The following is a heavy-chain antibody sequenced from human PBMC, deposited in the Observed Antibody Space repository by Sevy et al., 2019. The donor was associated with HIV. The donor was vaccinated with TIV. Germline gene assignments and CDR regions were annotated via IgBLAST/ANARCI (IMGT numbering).Heavy chain of an antibody. J-gene: IGHJ4*02. D-gene: IGHD3-22*01. V-gene: IGHV4-61*01. CDR3: AREPYFFDKSGYFWDY. Sequence: SETLSLTCAVSGVSVTSDTYYWSWVRQPPGKGLEWIGYVYHTGSTNYSPSFKSRVTISIDTSKNQFSLRLFSVAAADTAMYYCAREPYFFDKSGYFWDYWGQGILVTVSS. CDR1: GVSVTSDTYY. CDR2: VYHTGST.